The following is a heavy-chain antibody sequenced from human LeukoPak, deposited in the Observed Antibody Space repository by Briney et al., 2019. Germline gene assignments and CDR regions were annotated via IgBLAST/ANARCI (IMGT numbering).Heavy chain of an antibody. Sequence: ASVKVSCKASGYTFTGYYMHWVRQAPGQGLEWMGWINPNSGGTNYAQKFQGRVTMTRDTSISTAYMELSRLRSDDTAVYYCARVLLPYCGGDCYNFDYWGQGTLVTVSS. J-gene: IGHJ4*02. CDR2: INPNSGGT. CDR3: ARVLLPYCGGDCYNFDY. CDR1: GYTFTGYY. V-gene: IGHV1-2*02. D-gene: IGHD2-21*01.